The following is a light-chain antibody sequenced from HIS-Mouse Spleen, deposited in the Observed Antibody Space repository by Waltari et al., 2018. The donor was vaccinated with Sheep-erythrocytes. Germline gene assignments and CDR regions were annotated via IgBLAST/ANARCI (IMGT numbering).Light chain of an antibody. CDR1: QAISSS. CDR3: QQYYSYPPYT. CDR2: AAS. J-gene: IGKJ2*01. V-gene: IGKV1-8*01. Sequence: AIRMTQSPSSLSASTGDRVSTNCRASQAISSSLAWYQQKPGKAPKLLIYAASTLQSGVPSRFSGSGSGTDFTLTISCLQSEDFATYYCQQYYSYPPYTFGQGTKLEIK.